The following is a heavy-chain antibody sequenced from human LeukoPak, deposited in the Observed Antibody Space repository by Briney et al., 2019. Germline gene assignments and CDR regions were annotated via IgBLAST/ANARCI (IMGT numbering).Heavy chain of an antibody. J-gene: IGHJ4*02. V-gene: IGHV3-33*01. CDR1: GFAFSSYG. CDR3: ARVISGGYSSDY. D-gene: IGHD5-18*01. Sequence: GGSLRLSCAASGFAFSSYGMHWVRQAPGKGLEWVAVIWYDGSNKYYADSVKGRFTISRDNSKNTLYLQMNSLRAEDTAVYYCARVISGGYSSDYWGQGTLVTVSS. CDR2: IWYDGSNK.